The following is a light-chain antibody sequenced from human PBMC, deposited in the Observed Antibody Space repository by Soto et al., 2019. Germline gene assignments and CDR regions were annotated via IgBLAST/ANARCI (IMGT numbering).Light chain of an antibody. V-gene: IGKV3-15*01. J-gene: IGKJ1*01. CDR3: QQYNNWRT. Sequence: EIVMTQSPATLSVSPGERATLSCRASQSVSSNLAWYQQKPGQAPRLLIYGASTRATGIPARFSGSGSGTEFTLTISSLQSEDFAVYYCQQYNNWRTFGKGTKGEIK. CDR1: QSVSSN. CDR2: GAS.